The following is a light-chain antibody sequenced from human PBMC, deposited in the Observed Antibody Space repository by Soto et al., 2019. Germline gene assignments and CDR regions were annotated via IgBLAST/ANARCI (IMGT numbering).Light chain of an antibody. Sequence: DIQMTQSPSSLSASVGDRVTITCRASQTITTYLNWYQPRPGKAPKLLIFGATALQGGVPSRFSGSGSGTDFTLTISSLQPEDFATYHCQQTYNTPLTFGGGTKVDIK. V-gene: IGKV1-39*01. CDR3: QQTYNTPLT. J-gene: IGKJ4*01. CDR2: GAT. CDR1: QTITTY.